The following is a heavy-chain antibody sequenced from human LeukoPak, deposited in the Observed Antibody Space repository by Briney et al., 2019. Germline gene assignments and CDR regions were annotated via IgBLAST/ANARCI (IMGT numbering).Heavy chain of an antibody. Sequence: GGSLRLSCAASGFVFRNYFMSWVRQAPGKGLEWVASIKNDGSEKYYVDSVRGRYTISRDNTRNSLYLQMSSLRAEDTAVYYCATDRGWRTSGYYLYYFEYWGQGTLVTFSS. V-gene: IGHV3-7*01. CDR3: ATDRGWRTSGYYLYYFEY. CDR1: GFVFRNYF. D-gene: IGHD3-3*01. J-gene: IGHJ4*02. CDR2: IKNDGSEK.